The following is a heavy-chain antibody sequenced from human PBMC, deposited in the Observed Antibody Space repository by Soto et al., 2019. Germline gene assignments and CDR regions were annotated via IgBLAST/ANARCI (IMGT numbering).Heavy chain of an antibody. Sequence: GESLKISCKGSGYTFTSYRIGWVRQMPGKGLEWMGIIYPGDSDTRYSPSFQGQVTFSADRSINTAYLQWNSLKASDTAMYYCARLTDYGLRHWLNGAFHTRGKGTMVTVSS. CDR1: GYTFTSYR. CDR3: ARLTDYGLRHWLNGAFHT. V-gene: IGHV5-51*01. J-gene: IGHJ3*02. D-gene: IGHD3-10*01. CDR2: IYPGDSDT.